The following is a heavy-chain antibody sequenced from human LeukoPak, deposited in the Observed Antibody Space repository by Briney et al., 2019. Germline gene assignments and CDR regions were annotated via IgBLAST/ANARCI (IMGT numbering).Heavy chain of an antibody. CDR3: ARGHIVGYGFDI. V-gene: IGHV3-74*01. CDR2: IKTDGTST. CDR1: GFTYNNAW. D-gene: IGHD2-15*01. Sequence: GGSLRLSCAASGFTYNNAWTHWVRQVPGKGLVWVSRIKTDGTSTNYADSVKGRFTISRDNAKNTLYLQMNSLRAEDTAVYYSARGHIVGYGFDIWGQGTMVTVSS. J-gene: IGHJ3*02.